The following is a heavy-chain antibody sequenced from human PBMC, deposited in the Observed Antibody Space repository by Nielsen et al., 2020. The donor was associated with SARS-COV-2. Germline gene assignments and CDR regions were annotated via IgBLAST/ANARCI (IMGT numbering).Heavy chain of an antibody. D-gene: IGHD6-19*01. J-gene: IGHJ4*02. CDR2: ISWNSGSM. V-gene: IGHV3-9*01. CDR3: AKDASPYSSGIDY. Sequence: SLKISCAASGFTFDDYAMHWVRQAPGKGLEWVSGISWNSGSMGYADSVKGRFTISRDNAKNSLYLQMNSLRAEDTALYYCAKDASPYSSGIDYWGQGTLVTVSS. CDR1: GFTFDDYA.